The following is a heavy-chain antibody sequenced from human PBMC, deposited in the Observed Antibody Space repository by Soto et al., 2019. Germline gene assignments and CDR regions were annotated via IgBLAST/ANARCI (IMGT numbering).Heavy chain of an antibody. CDR2: LSDSGGSI. CDR1: GFTFSRHA. Sequence: EVQLLESGGGLVQPGGSLRLSCTASGFTFSRHAMTWVRQAPGKGLEWVSGLSDSGGSIYYADSVKGRFTISRDNSMNTLYLQMNTLRAEDTAIYYFDLWGQGTLVTVSS. CDR3: DL. J-gene: IGHJ5*02. V-gene: IGHV3-23*01.